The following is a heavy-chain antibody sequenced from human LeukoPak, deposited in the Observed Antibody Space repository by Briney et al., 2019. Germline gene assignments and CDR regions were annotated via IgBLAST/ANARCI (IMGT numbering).Heavy chain of an antibody. CDR1: GYTFTSYG. J-gene: IGHJ5*02. Sequence: VKVSCKASGYTFTSYGISWVRQAPGQGLEWMGWISAYNGNTNFAQKLQGRVTMTTDTSTSTAYMELRSLRSDDTAVYYCARARYCSSTSCYHLGSNWFDPWGQGTLVTVSS. V-gene: IGHV1-18*01. D-gene: IGHD2-2*01. CDR3: ARARYCSSTSCYHLGSNWFDP. CDR2: ISAYNGNT.